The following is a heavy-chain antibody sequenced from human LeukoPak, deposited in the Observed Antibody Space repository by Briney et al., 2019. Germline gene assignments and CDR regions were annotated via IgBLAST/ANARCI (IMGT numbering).Heavy chain of an antibody. CDR2: ISWNSGSI. J-gene: IGHJ3*02. V-gene: IGHV3-9*01. CDR3: AKAMPHYDILTGYYPTGGAFDI. Sequence: PGGSLRLSCAASGFTFDDYAMHWVRQAPGKGLEWVSGISWNSGSIGYADSVKGRFTISRDNAKNSLYLQMNSLRAEDTALYYCAKAMPHYDILTGYYPTGGAFDIWGRGTMVTVSS. CDR1: GFTFDDYA. D-gene: IGHD3-9*01.